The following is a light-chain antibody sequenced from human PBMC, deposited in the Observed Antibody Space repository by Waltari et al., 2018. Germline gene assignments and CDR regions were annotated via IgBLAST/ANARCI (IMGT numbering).Light chain of an antibody. CDR2: GAS. J-gene: IGKJ1*01. CDR3: QHYVRLPAT. V-gene: IGKV3-20*01. Sequence: IVLPQSPGTLSLSPGERATLSCTASQTVSRTLACYQQKPGQAPRLLIYGASIRATGIPDRFSGSGSGTDFSLTISRLEPEDFAVYYCQHYVRLPATFGQGTKVEIK. CDR1: QTVSRT.